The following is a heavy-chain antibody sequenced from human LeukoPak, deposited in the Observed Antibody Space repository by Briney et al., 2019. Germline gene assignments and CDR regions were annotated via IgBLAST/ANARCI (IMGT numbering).Heavy chain of an antibody. D-gene: IGHD3-22*01. J-gene: IGHJ4*02. CDR3: ARDPPQDGDSSGYC. V-gene: IGHV3-48*03. CDR1: GFTFSSYE. CDR2: ISSSGSTI. Sequence: GGSLRLSCAASGFTFSSYEMNWVRQAPGKGLEWVSYISSSGSTIYYADSVKGRFTISRDNAKNSLYLQMNSLGAEDTAVYYCARDPPQDGDSSGYCWGQGTLVTVSS.